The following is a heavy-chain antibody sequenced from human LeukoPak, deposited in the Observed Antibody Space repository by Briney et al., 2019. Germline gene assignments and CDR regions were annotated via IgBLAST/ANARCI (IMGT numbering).Heavy chain of an antibody. CDR3: ARGGAVILRWLIREYYFDY. J-gene: IGHJ4*02. V-gene: IGHV6-1*01. CDR1: GDSVSSNSAA. Sequence: SQTLSLTCTISGDSVSSNSAAWNWIRQSPSRGLEWLGRTYYRSKWYNDYAVSVKSRITINPDTSKNQFSLQLNSVTPEDTAVYYCARGGAVILRWLIREYYFDYWGQGTLVTVSS. CDR2: TYYRSKWYN. D-gene: IGHD4-23*01.